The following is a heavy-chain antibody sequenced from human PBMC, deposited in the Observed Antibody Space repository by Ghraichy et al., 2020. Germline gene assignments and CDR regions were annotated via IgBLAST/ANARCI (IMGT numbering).Heavy chain of an antibody. CDR1: GFAFSGYH. CDR2: MTNGGSTI. CDR3: ARDRWSGSTPLYFDL. V-gene: IGHV3-11*01. J-gene: IGHJ2*01. Sequence: GESLNISCAASGFAFSGYHMTWIRQAPGKGLEWLSYMTNGGSTIDYADSVKGRFTISRDNAKNSLYLQMYSLRAEDTAVYYCARDRWSGSTPLYFDLWGRGTLVTVSS. D-gene: IGHD3-3*01.